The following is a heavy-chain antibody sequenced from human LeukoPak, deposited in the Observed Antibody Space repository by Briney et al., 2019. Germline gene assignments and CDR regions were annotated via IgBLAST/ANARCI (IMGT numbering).Heavy chain of an antibody. V-gene: IGHV4-34*01. CDR1: GGSISSYY. Sequence: PSETLSLTCTVSGGSISSYYWSWIRQPPGKGLEWIGEINHSGSTNYNPSLKSRVTISVDTSKNQFSLRLSSVTAADTAVYYCARQRVGRYSSSSGAFDYWGQGTLVTVSS. J-gene: IGHJ4*02. CDR2: INHSGST. D-gene: IGHD6-6*01. CDR3: ARQRVGRYSSSSGAFDY.